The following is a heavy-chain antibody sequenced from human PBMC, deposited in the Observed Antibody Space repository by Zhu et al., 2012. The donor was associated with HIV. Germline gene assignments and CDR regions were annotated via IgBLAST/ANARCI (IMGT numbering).Heavy chain of an antibody. CDR2: LYYGGAT. V-gene: IGHV4-39*01. Sequence: QVQVQESGPGLVKPSGTLSLTCTVSGDSISSHFYFWDWIRQSPGKGLEWLGSLYYGGATYHKPSLKGRLTISVDTSKNEFSLNLNSVTAADTAVYYCMTLYYSGSETYVDYWGQGNAGHRLL. J-gene: IGHJ4*02. D-gene: IGHD3-10*01. CDR3: MTLYYSGSETYVDY. CDR1: GDSISSHFYF.